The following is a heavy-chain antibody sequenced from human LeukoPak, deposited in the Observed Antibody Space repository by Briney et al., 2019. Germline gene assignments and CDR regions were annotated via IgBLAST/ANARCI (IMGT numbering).Heavy chain of an antibody. CDR2: IFSSGTT. D-gene: IGHD4-23*01. CDR3: ARQATTVVTYWYFDL. V-gene: IGHV4-61*02. J-gene: IGHJ2*01. CDR1: GDSFSDSSYY. Sequence: SETLSLTCTVSGDSFSDSSYYWTWMRQPAGKGLEYIGRIFSSGTTDYNPSLRSRVTISVDTSKNQFSLKLTSMTAADTAVYYCARQATTVVTYWYFDLWGRGTLVTVSS.